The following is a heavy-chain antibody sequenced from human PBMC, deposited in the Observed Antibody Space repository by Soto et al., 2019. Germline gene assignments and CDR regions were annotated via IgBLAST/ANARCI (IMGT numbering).Heavy chain of an antibody. J-gene: IGHJ3*02. D-gene: IGHD5-18*01. CDR1: GFTFSSYS. CDR3: AREGLVGPPGYDAFDI. V-gene: IGHV3-48*02. CDR2: ISSSSSTI. Sequence: EVQLVESGGGLVQPGGSLRLSCAASGFTFSSYSMNWVRQAPGKGLEWVSYISSSSSTIYYADSVKGRFTISRDNAKNSLYLQMNSLRDEDTAVYYCAREGLVGPPGYDAFDIWGQGTMVTVSS.